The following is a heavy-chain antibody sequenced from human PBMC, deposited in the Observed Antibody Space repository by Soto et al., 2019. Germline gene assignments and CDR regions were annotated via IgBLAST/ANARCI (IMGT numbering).Heavy chain of an antibody. CDR3: GRDGRLEIADRRGWDPWGLTPGALGDSFEI. CDR2: ISSYNGNT. V-gene: IGHV1-18*01. Sequence: GGSVKVSCNASGYTFTSYGISWVRHAPGQGLELVGLISSYNGNTNYAQKLQGRVTMTTDTSTSTDYMELRSLRSDDKAVYSCGRDGRLEIADRRGWDPWGLTPGALGDSFEIWGQGKMVT. CDR1: GYTFTSYG. J-gene: IGHJ3*02. D-gene: IGHD6-6*01.